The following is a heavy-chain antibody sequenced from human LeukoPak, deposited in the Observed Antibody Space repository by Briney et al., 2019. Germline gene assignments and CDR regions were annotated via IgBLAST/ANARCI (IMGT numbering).Heavy chain of an antibody. CDR2: ISYDGSNK. J-gene: IGHJ6*02. D-gene: IGHD2-8*01. CDR3: ARDTYGLGFYYYYGMDV. CDR1: GFTVSSNY. Sequence: PGGSLRLSCAASGFTVSSNYMSWVRQAPGKGLEWVAVISYDGSNKYYADSVKGRFTISRDNSKNTLYLQMNSLRAEDTAVYYCARDTYGLGFYYYYGMDVWGQGTTVTVSS. V-gene: IGHV3-30-3*01.